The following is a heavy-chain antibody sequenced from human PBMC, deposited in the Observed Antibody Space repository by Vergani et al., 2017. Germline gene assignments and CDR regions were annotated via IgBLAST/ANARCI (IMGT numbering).Heavy chain of an antibody. CDR2: IYSGGST. D-gene: IGHD3-9*01. CDR1: GFTVSSNY. J-gene: IGHJ2*01. CDR3: ARDLTRHWYFDL. V-gene: IGHV3-53*01. Sequence: EVQLLESGGGLVQPGGSLRLSCAASGFTVSSNYMSWVRQAPGKGLEWVSVIYSGGSTYYADSVKGRFTISRDNSKNTLYLQMNSLRAEDTAVYYCARDLTRHWYFDLWGRGTLVTVSS.